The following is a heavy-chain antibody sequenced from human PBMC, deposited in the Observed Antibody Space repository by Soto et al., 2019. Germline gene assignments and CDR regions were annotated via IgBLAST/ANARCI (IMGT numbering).Heavy chain of an antibody. CDR1: GGSISSYY. CDR2: IYYSGST. Sequence: SETLSLTCTFSGGSISSYYWSLIRQPPGKGLEWIGYIYYSGSTNYNPSLKSRVTISVDTSKNQFSLKLSSVTAADTAVYYCARQGFAPYYYYYYMDVWGKGTTVTVSS. J-gene: IGHJ6*03. V-gene: IGHV4-59*08. D-gene: IGHD3-10*01. CDR3: ARQGFAPYYYYYYMDV.